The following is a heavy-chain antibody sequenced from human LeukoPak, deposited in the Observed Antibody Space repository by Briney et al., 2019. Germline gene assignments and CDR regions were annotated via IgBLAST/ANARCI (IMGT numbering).Heavy chain of an antibody. CDR3: VRGTEYDILNGKNFGQFYFAY. V-gene: IGHV3-21*01. Sequence: PGGSLRLSCAASGFTFRSYSLNWVRQAPGKGLEWVSSISSSGAYIYYADSVKGRFTISRDNGKDSLYLQVNSLRDEDTAVYYCVRGTEYDILNGKNFGQFYFAYWGQGPLVTVSS. CDR2: ISSSGAYI. J-gene: IGHJ4*02. D-gene: IGHD3-9*01. CDR1: GFTFRSYS.